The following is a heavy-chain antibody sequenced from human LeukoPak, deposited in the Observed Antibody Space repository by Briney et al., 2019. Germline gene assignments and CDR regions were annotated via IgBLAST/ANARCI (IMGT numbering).Heavy chain of an antibody. CDR3: ARASAAGTGLGLGYYYYMDV. J-gene: IGHJ6*03. Sequence: SETLSLTCAVYGGSFSGYYWSWIRQPPGKGLEWIGEINHSGSTNYNPSLKSRVTISVDTSKNQFSLKLSSVTAADPAVYYCARASAAGTGLGLGYYYYMDVWGKGTTVTVSS. V-gene: IGHV4-34*01. D-gene: IGHD6-19*01. CDR2: INHSGST. CDR1: GGSFSGYY.